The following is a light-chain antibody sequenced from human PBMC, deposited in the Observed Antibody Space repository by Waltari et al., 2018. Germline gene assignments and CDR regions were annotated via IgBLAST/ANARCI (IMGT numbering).Light chain of an antibody. J-gene: IGLJ2*01. Sequence: QSVLTQPPSVSEAPRQRVTISCSGSRSNIRNNAVSWYQQLPGKAPKLLIYYDDLLPSWVSDRFSGSKSGTSASLAISGLQSDDEADYYCAVWDDSLNGVVFGGGTKLTVL. CDR3: AVWDDSLNGVV. CDR2: YDD. V-gene: IGLV1-36*01. CDR1: RSNIRNNA.